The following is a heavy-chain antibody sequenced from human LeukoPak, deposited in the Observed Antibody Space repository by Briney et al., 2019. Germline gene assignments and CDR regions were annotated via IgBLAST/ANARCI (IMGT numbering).Heavy chain of an antibody. V-gene: IGHV1-58*01. CDR3: ARGWFGDSNNWFDP. CDR2: IVVGSGNT. D-gene: IGHD3-10*01. CDR1: GFTFTSSA. J-gene: IGHJ5*02. Sequence: SVKVSCKASGFTFTSSAVQWVRQARGQRLEWIGWIVVGSGNTNYAQKFQGRVTITADKSTSTAYMELSSLRSEDTAVYYCARGWFGDSNNWFDPWGQGTLVTVSS.